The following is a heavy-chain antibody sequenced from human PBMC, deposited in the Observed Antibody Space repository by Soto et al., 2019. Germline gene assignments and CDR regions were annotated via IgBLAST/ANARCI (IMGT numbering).Heavy chain of an antibody. J-gene: IGHJ5*02. CDR1: GGSISSYY. CDR2: IYYSGST. D-gene: IGHD5-12*01. V-gene: IGHV4-59*01. CDR3: ARDPVDGYAFFDS. Sequence: SETLSLTCTVSGGSISSYYWSWIRQPPGKGLEWIGYIYYSGSTSYNPSLKSRVSISLDTSMNQFSLKLSSVTAADTAVYWCARDPVDGYAFFDSWGQGALVTVSS.